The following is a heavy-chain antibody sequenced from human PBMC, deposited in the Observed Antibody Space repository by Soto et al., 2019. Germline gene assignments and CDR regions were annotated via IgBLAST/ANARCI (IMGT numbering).Heavy chain of an antibody. Sequence: QVQLVQSGAEVKKPGSSVKVSCKASGGTFSSYTISWVRQAPGQGLEWMGRIIPILGIANYAQKFQGRVTMTAEKATSTAYMELSSVRSEDTAVYYCARVSDHSSSWSREGAFDIWGQGTMVTVSS. CDR1: GGTFSSYT. CDR2: IIPILGIA. CDR3: ARVSDHSSSWSREGAFDI. V-gene: IGHV1-69*02. D-gene: IGHD6-13*01. J-gene: IGHJ3*02.